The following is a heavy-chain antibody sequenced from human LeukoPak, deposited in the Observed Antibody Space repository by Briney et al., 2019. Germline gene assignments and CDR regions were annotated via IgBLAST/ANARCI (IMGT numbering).Heavy chain of an antibody. CDR1: GGSFSGYY. CDR2: IYYSGST. D-gene: IGHD3-10*01. Sequence: SETLSLTCAVYGGSFSGYYWSWIRQPPGKGLEWIGYIYYSGSTNYNPSLKSRVTISVDTSKNQFSLKLSSVTAADTAVYYCARAKYYYGSGSYYFDYWGQGTLVTVSS. CDR3: ARAKYYYGSGSYYFDY. V-gene: IGHV4-59*01. J-gene: IGHJ4*02.